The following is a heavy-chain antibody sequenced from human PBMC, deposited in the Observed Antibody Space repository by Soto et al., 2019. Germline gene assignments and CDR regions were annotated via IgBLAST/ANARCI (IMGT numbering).Heavy chain of an antibody. D-gene: IGHD3-22*01. V-gene: IGHV1-46*01. CDR3: ARGIMIVVDAAQFDS. CDR2: INPSGGST. CDR1: GYTFTSYY. Sequence: ASVKVSCKASGYTFTSYYMHWVRQAPGQGLEWMGIINPSGGSTSYAQKFQGRVTMTRDTSTSTVHMELSSLRSEDTAVYYCARGIMIVVDAAQFDSCGQGTLVTVSS. J-gene: IGHJ5*01.